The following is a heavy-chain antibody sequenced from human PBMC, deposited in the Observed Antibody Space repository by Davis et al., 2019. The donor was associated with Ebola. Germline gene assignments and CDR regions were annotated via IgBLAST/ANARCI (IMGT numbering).Heavy chain of an antibody. J-gene: IGHJ6*02. CDR1: GGSFSGYY. V-gene: IGHV4-34*01. D-gene: IGHD3-3*01. CDR2: INDSGNT. CDR3: ARHSRLLYKTVYYYYHGMDV. Sequence: MPSETLSLTCAVYGGSFSGYYWSWIRQPPAQGLAWIGEINDSGNTNYNPSLKSRVTISVDTSKNQFSLKLSSVTAADTAVYSCARHSRLLYKTVYYYYHGMDVWGQGTTVTVSS.